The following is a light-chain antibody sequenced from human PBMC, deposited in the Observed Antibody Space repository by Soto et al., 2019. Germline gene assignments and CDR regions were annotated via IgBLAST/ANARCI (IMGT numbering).Light chain of an antibody. CDR2: AAS. J-gene: IGKJ4*01. CDR3: QKYNSAPLT. CDR1: QAIGVY. V-gene: IGKV1-27*01. Sequence: DIQVTQSPSSLSASLGDRVTITCRANQAIGVYLAWVQQQPGKVPKLLIYAASALPSGVPYRFSSSESGTDFTLTISSLQPEDIATYYCQKYNSAPLTFGGGTKVEI.